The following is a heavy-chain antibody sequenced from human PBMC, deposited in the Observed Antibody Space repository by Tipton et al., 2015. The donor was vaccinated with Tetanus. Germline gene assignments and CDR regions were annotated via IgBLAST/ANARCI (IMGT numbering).Heavy chain of an antibody. CDR3: ATGVGYYYDS. Sequence: GSLRLSCAASTLTSSDYWMHWVRQVPGRGLVWLSRVNGDGSVTKYADSVKGRFTIARDNAKNTLYLQMSSLRPDDTAVYYCATGVGYYYDSWGQGTLVTVSS. D-gene: IGHD1-26*01. CDR2: VNGDGSVT. V-gene: IGHV3-74*01. J-gene: IGHJ4*02. CDR1: TLTSSDYW.